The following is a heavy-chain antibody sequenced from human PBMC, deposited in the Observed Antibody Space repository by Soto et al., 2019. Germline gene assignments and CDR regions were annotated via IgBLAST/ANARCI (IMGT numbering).Heavy chain of an antibody. D-gene: IGHD6-13*01. CDR1: GYSFTSYW. J-gene: IGHJ5*02. V-gene: IGHV5-10-1*01. Sequence: GESLKISCKGSGYSFTSYWISWVRQMPGKGLEWMGRIDPSDSYTNYSPSFQGHVTISADKSISTAYLQWSSLKASDTAMYYCASHLPYSSSWFDPWGQGTLVTVSS. CDR2: IDPSDSYT. CDR3: ASHLPYSSSWFDP.